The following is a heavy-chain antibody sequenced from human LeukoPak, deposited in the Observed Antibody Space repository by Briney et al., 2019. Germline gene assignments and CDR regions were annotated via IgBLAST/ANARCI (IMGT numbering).Heavy chain of an antibody. CDR1: GASISNYY. Sequence: SETLSLTCSVSGASISNYYWSWIRQPAGKGLEFIGLFYNSGSTNCNPSLKSRVTMSVDTSKNQFSLKLSSVTAADTAVYYCARTFEYSSSSFDYWGQGTLVTVSS. V-gene: IGHV4-4*07. J-gene: IGHJ4*02. D-gene: IGHD6-6*01. CDR3: ARTFEYSSSSFDY. CDR2: FYNSGST.